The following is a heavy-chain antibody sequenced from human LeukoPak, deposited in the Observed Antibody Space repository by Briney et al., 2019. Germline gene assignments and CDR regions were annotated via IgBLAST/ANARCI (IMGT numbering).Heavy chain of an antibody. D-gene: IGHD3-10*01. CDR3: TRAGSGSSYDS. V-gene: IGHV3-74*01. CDR2: INFDGTST. J-gene: IGHJ4*02. Sequence: GGSLRLSCAASGFALRTYWMHWVRQAPGRELVWVSLINFDGTSTIYADSVKGRFTTSTETTKNTLYMEMNRPRADDTAVYYSTRAGSGSSYDSWGQGTLVTVSS. CDR1: GFALRTYW.